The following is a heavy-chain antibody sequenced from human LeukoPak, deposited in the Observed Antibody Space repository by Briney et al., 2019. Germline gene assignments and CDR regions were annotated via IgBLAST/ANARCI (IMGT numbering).Heavy chain of an antibody. V-gene: IGHV1-58*01. CDR3: AADSQYGSGSCRFDY. CDR1: GFTFTSSA. Sequence: GASVKVSCKASGFTFTSSAVQWVRQARGQRLEWIGWIVVGSGNTNYAQKFQERVTITRDMSTSTAYMELSSLRSEDTAVYYCAADSQYGSGSCRFDYWGQGTLVTVSS. D-gene: IGHD3-10*01. CDR2: IVVGSGNT. J-gene: IGHJ4*02.